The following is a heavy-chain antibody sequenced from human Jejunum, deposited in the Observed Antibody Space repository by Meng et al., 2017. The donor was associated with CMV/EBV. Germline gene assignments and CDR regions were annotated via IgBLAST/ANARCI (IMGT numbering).Heavy chain of an antibody. J-gene: IGHJ4*02. D-gene: IGHD3-3*01. CDR1: GLTFRSYW. V-gene: IGHV3-7*01. CDR3: ARDHHDFWNGLDY. Sequence: ASGLTFRSYWMTWVRQAPGKGLEWVANIKQDGSEKDYVDSVQGRFTISRDNAKNSLYLQLNSLRAEDTALYYCARDHHDFWNGLDYWGQGTLVTVSS. CDR2: IKQDGSEK.